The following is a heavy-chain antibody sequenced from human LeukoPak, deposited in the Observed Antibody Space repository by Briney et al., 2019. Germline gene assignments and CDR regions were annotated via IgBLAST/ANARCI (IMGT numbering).Heavy chain of an antibody. Sequence: SETLSLTCAVYGGSFSGYYWSWIRQPPGKGLEWIGEINHSGSTNYNPSLKSRVTISVDTSKNQFSLKLSSVTAADTAVYYCARLWSSGYYYGHFDYWGQGTLVTVSS. V-gene: IGHV4-34*01. D-gene: IGHD3-22*01. CDR3: ARLWSSGYYYGHFDY. J-gene: IGHJ4*02. CDR2: INHSGST. CDR1: GGSFSGYY.